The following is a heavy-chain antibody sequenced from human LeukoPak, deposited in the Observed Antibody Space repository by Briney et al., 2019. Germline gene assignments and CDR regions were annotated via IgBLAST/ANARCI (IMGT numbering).Heavy chain of an antibody. CDR1: GFTFSSYG. CDR3: ATTGSGSYYDY. Sequence: PGGSLRFSCAASGFTFSSYGMSWVRQAPGKGLEWVSAISGSGGSTYYADSVKGRFTISRDNAKNTLFLQMNSLRAEDTAVYYCATTGSGSYYDYWGQGTLVTVSS. V-gene: IGHV3-23*01. D-gene: IGHD1-26*01. CDR2: ISGSGGST. J-gene: IGHJ4*02.